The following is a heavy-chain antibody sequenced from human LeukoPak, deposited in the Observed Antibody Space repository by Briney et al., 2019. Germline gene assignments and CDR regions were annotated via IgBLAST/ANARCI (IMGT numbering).Heavy chain of an antibody. Sequence: PSETLSLTCTVSTGSISTSNYYWGWVRQPPGKALEWIGNIFYSGSTYYSPSLKSRVTISLDTSRNQFSLKLNSVTAADTAVYYCARHSNYYGSGSYYIDYWGQGTLVTVSS. D-gene: IGHD3-10*01. CDR3: ARHSNYYGSGSYYIDY. CDR1: TGSISTSNYY. J-gene: IGHJ4*02. CDR2: IFYSGST. V-gene: IGHV4-39*01.